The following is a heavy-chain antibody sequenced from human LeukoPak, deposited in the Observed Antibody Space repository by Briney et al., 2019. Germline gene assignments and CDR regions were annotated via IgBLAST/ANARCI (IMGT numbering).Heavy chain of an antibody. CDR1: GDSTITYY. Sequence: SETLSLTCTVSGDSTITYYWSWIRQPPGKGLEWIGYMYYSGSTNYNPSLKSRVTISVDKSRNQFSLTLSSVTAADTAVYYCARHSRGYDSEFGYWGQGTLVTVSS. CDR2: MYYSGST. J-gene: IGHJ4*02. D-gene: IGHD5-12*01. CDR3: ARHSRGYDSEFGY. V-gene: IGHV4-59*08.